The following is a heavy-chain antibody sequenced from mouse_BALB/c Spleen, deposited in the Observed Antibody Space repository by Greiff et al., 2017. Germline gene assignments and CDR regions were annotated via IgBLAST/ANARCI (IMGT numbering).Heavy chain of an antibody. V-gene: IGHV5-9-3*01. Sequence: EVKLMESGGGLVKPGGSLKLSCAASGFTFSSYAMSWVRQTPEKRLEWVATISSGGSYTYYPDSVKGRFTISRDNAKNTLYLQMSSLRSEDTAMYYCARKAPMDYWGQGTSVTVSS. J-gene: IGHJ4*01. CDR3: ARKAPMDY. CDR1: GFTFSSYA. CDR2: ISSGGSYT.